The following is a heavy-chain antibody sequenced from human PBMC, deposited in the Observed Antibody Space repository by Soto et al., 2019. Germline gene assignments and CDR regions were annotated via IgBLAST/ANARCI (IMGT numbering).Heavy chain of an antibody. D-gene: IGHD1-26*01. CDR2: ISYDGSNK. V-gene: IGHV3-30-3*01. Sequence: GGSLRLSCAASGFTFSSYAMHWVRQAPGKGLEWVAVISYDGSNKYYADSVKGRFTISRDNSKNTLYLQMNSLRAEDTAVYYCARDETPFSVGDAFDIWGQGTMVTVSS. CDR3: ARDETPFSVGDAFDI. J-gene: IGHJ3*02. CDR1: GFTFSSYA.